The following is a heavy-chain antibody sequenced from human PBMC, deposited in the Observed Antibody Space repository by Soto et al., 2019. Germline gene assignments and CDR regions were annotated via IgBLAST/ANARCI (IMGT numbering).Heavy chain of an antibody. CDR3: ARDSERGEGVEKQQLVRRSGVPDY. D-gene: IGHD6-13*01. CDR1: GYTFTSYG. J-gene: IGHJ4*02. CDR2: ISAYNGNT. Sequence: QVQLVQSGAEVKKPGASVKVSCKASGYTFTSYGISWVRQAPGQGLEWMGWISAYNGNTNYAQKLQGRVTMTTDTSTSTAYMELRSLRSDDTAVYYCARDSERGEGVEKQQLVRRSGVPDYWGQGTLVTVSS. V-gene: IGHV1-18*01.